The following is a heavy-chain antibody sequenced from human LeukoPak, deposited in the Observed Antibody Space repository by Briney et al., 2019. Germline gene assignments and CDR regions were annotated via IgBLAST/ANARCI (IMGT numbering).Heavy chain of an antibody. CDR3: ASDASCAGGSCSFQRFAS. Sequence: SVKVSCKASGYTFTAYYMHWVRQAPVQGVEWMGWIDTNTGDTKYAQKFKGRVTITSDTSIGTAYMELSSLISDDTAVYYCASDASCAGGSCSFQRFASWGPGTLVTVSS. J-gene: IGHJ5*01. V-gene: IGHV1-2*02. CDR2: IDTNTGDT. D-gene: IGHD2-15*01. CDR1: GYTFTAYY.